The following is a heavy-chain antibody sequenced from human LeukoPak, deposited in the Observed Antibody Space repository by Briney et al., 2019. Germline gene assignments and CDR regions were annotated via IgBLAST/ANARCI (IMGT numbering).Heavy chain of an antibody. D-gene: IGHD6-13*01. CDR3: AGGQLVEDGDY. CDR1: GYTLTELS. Sequence: ASVKVSCKVSGYTLTELSMHWVRQAPGKELEWMGGFDPEDGETIYAQKFQGRVTVTEDTSTDTAYMELSSLRSEDTAVYYCAGGQLVEDGDYWGQGTLVTVSS. CDR2: FDPEDGET. J-gene: IGHJ4*02. V-gene: IGHV1-24*01.